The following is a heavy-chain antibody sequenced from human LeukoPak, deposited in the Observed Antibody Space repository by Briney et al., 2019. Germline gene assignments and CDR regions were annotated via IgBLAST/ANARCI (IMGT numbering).Heavy chain of an antibody. V-gene: IGHV3-11*04. CDR2: ISSSGNTI. D-gene: IGHD3-3*01. CDR1: GFTFSDYYY. J-gene: IGHJ3*02. CDR3: ARALRFLESLHLAFDI. Sequence: NPGGSQRLSRAASGFTFSDYYYMSWIRQAPGKGLEWVSYISSSGNTIYYADSVKGRFTISRDNAENSLYLQMNSLRAEDTAVYYCARALRFLESLHLAFDIWGQGTMVTVSS.